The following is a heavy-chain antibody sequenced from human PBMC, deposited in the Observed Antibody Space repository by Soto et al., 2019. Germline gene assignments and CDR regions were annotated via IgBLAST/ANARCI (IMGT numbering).Heavy chain of an antibody. CDR2: IYYSGST. CDR3: ARHTYYYDSSGYYFLRAFDI. V-gene: IGHV4-39*01. Sequence: TSETLSLTCTVSGGSISSSSYYWGWIRQPPGKGLEWIGSIYYSGSTYYNPSLKSRVTISVDTSKNQFSLKLSSVTAADTAVYYCARHTYYYDSSGYYFLRAFDIWGQGTMVTVSS. CDR1: GGSISSSSYY. J-gene: IGHJ3*02. D-gene: IGHD3-22*01.